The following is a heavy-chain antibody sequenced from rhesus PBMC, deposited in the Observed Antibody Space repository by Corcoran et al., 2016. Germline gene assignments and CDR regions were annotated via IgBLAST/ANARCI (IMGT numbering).Heavy chain of an antibody. J-gene: IGHJ4*01. V-gene: IGHV5-43*01. D-gene: IGHD6-31*01. CDR2: IFPGVSDT. Sequence: EVQLVQYGAEVKRPGESRGTSWKTSGCSSRSACILRVRHVPGKGLEWIGMIFPGVSDTRYSPSFQGQVTISADKSISTAYLQWSSLKASDTATYYCANGAAAGGTFDYWGQGVLVTVSS. CDR1: GCSSRSAC. CDR3: ANGAAAGGTFDY.